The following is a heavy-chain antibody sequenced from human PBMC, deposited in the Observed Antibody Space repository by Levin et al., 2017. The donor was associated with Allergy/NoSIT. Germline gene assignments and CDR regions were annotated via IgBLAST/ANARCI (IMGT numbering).Heavy chain of an antibody. CDR2: IFAGGTT. J-gene: IGHJ6*02. D-gene: IGHD3-3*01. V-gene: IGHV3-53*01. CDR1: GFTVSSNY. Sequence: SGGSLRLSCAASGFTVSSNYMNWVRQAPGKGLEWVSVIFAGGTTFYADSVKGRFTISRDNSKNTLYLQINSLRAEDTAVYYCAIASAFGVVMGYGMDVWGQGTTVTVSS. CDR3: AIASAFGVVMGYGMDV.